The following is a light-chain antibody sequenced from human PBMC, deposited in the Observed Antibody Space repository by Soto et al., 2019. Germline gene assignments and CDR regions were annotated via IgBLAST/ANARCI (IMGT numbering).Light chain of an antibody. V-gene: IGKV3D-15*01. Sequence: EIVMTQSPATLSVSPGERATLSCRASQSVSSNLAWYQQKPGQAPRLLIYGASTRAAGIPARFSGSGSGTEFTLTISSLQSEDFAVYYCQQYHNCPLTFGGGTKVAIK. CDR2: GAS. CDR1: QSVSSN. CDR3: QQYHNCPLT. J-gene: IGKJ4*01.